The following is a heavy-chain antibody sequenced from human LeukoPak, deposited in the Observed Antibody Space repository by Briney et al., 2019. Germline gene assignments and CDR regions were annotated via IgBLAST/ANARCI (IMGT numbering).Heavy chain of an antibody. CDR3: ASGNYYDRFY. V-gene: IGHV4-59*08. Sequence: WIGYIYYSGSTNYNPSLKSRVTISVDTSKNQFSLKLSSVTAADTAVYYCASGNYYDRFYWGQGTLVTVSS. J-gene: IGHJ4*02. CDR2: IYYSGST. D-gene: IGHD3-22*01.